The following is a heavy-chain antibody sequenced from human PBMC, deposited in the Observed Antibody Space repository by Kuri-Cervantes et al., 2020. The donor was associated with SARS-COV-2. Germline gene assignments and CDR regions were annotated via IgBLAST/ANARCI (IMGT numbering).Heavy chain of an antibody. J-gene: IGHJ4*02. CDR1: GYTFTSYY. CDR3: ARSYSSSRELDY. D-gene: IGHD6-13*01. CDR2: INPNSGGT. Sequence: ASVKVSCKASGYTFTSYYMHWVRQAPGQGLEWTGWINPNSGGTNYAQKFQGRVTMTRDTSISTAYMELRSLRSDDTAVYYCARSYSSSRELDYWGQGTLVTVSS. V-gene: IGHV1-2*02.